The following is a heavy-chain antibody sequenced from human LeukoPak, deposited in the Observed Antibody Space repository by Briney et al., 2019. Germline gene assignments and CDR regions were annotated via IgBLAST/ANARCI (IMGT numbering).Heavy chain of an antibody. CDR2: IYNSGTT. J-gene: IGHJ4*02. V-gene: IGHV4-59*11. Sequence: SETLSLTCTVSGGSISSHYWSWIRQPPGKGLEWIGYIYNSGTTNYNPSLKSRVTISVDTSKNQFSLKLSSVTAADTAVYYCARALGGAPPIWSQGTLVTVSS. CDR3: ARALGGAPPI. D-gene: IGHD1-26*01. CDR1: GGSISSHY.